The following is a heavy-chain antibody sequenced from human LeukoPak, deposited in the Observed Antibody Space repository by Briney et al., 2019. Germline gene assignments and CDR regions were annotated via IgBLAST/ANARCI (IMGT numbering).Heavy chain of an antibody. CDR3: AKAGPLFQWLVTWFDP. CDR2: SWNSGSI. Sequence: SWNSGSIGYADSVKGRFTISRDNAKNSLYLQMNSLRAEDTALYYCAKAGPLFQWLVTWFDPWGQGTLVTVSS. J-gene: IGHJ5*02. D-gene: IGHD6-19*01. V-gene: IGHV3-9*01.